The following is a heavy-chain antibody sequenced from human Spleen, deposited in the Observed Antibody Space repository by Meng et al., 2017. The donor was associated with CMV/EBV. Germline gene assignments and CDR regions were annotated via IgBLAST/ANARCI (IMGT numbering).Heavy chain of an antibody. CDR2: IYPDDSDT. Sequence: KVSCKTSGYKFTTYWIAWVRQMPGKGLEWMGMIYPDDSDTRYSPSFQGQVTIAADKSTGTAYLQWSSLKASDTAMYYCARQAVTGTTVTTFDYWGQGTLVTVSS. CDR3: ARQAVTGTTVTTFDY. V-gene: IGHV5-51*01. D-gene: IGHD4-17*01. CDR1: GYKFTTYW. J-gene: IGHJ4*02.